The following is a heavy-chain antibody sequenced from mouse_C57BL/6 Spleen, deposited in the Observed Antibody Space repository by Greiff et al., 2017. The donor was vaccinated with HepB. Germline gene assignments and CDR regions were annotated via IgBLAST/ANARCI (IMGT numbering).Heavy chain of an antibody. D-gene: IGHD2-4*01. V-gene: IGHV5-17*01. CDR1: GFTFSDYG. CDR3: AGGDYDGAWFAY. Sequence: DVKLVESGGGLVKPGGSLKLSCAASGFTFSDYGMHWVRQAPEKGLEWVAYISSGSSTIYYADTVKGRFTISRDNAKNTLFLQMTSLRSEDTAMYYCAGGDYDGAWFAYWGQGTLVTVSA. CDR2: ISSGSSTI. J-gene: IGHJ3*01.